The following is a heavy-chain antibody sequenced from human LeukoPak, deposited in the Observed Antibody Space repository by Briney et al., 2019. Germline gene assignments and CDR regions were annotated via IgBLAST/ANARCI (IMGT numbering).Heavy chain of an antibody. V-gene: IGHV4-59*01. CDR2: VYYNANT. D-gene: IGHD6-13*01. Sequence: PSQSLSLACTVSGGSIRTYCCNWVRQPAGKGLGWSGYVYYNANTNYNPSLKSRLPISADKSKNQFSLKLTPVTAADTAVYYCVRDRAAAGGWLDPWGQGAMVTVSS. CDR3: VRDRAAAGGWLDP. J-gene: IGHJ5*02. CDR1: GGSIRTYC.